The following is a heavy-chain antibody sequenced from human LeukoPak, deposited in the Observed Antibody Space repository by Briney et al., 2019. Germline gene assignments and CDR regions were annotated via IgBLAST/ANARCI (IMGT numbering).Heavy chain of an antibody. V-gene: IGHV4-59*01. Sequence: SETLSLTCTVSGGSISSYYWSWIRQPPGKGLEWIGYIYYSGSTNYNPSLKSRVTISVDTSKNQFSLKLGSVTAADTAVYYCAGGVVAALDFDYWGQGTLVTVSS. CDR2: IYYSGST. J-gene: IGHJ4*02. D-gene: IGHD2-15*01. CDR3: AGGVVAALDFDY. CDR1: GGSISSYY.